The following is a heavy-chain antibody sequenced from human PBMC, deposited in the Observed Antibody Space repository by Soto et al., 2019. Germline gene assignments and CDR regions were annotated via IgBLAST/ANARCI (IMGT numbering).Heavy chain of an antibody. V-gene: IGHV3-30*18. CDR2: ISYDGSNK. J-gene: IGHJ4*02. CDR3: AKDLGRYDSSGYIPTLVSGRVSVFDY. D-gene: IGHD3-22*01. CDR1: GFTFSSYG. Sequence: QVQLVESGGGVVQPGRSLRLSCAASGFTFSSYGMHWVRQAPGKGLEWVAVISYDGSNKYYADSVKGRFTISRDNSKNTLYLQMNSLRAEDTAVYYCAKDLGRYDSSGYIPTLVSGRVSVFDYWGQGTLVTVSS.